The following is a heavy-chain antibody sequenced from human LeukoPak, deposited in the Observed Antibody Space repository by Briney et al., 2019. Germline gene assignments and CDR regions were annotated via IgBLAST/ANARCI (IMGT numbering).Heavy chain of an antibody. J-gene: IGHJ4*02. V-gene: IGHV4-34*01. D-gene: IGHD5-12*01. CDR3: ARDSWLRGGFDY. Sequence: PSETLSLTCAVYGGSFSGYYWSWIRQPPGKGLEWIGEINHSGSTNYNPSLKSRVTISVDTSKNQFSLKLSSVTAADTAVYYCARDSWLRGGFDYWGQGTLVTVSS. CDR2: INHSGST. CDR1: GGSFSGYY.